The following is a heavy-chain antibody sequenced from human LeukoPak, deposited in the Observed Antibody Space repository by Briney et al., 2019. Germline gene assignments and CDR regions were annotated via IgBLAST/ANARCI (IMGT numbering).Heavy chain of an antibody. J-gene: IGHJ4*02. D-gene: IGHD2-15*01. CDR2: ISGSGGTT. CDR1: GFTFSSYA. V-gene: IGHV3-23*01. Sequence: GGSLRVSCAASGFTFSSYAMSWVRQAPGKGLEWVSAISGSGGTTYYADSVKGRFNISRDNSKNTLYLQMNSLRAEDTAVYYCAKAHPCSGGSCYSPFDYWGQGTLVTVSS. CDR3: AKAHPCSGGSCYSPFDY.